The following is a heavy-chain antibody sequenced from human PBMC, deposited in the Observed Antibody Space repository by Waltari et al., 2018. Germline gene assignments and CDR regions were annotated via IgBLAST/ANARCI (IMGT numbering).Heavy chain of an antibody. V-gene: IGHV1-69*10. CDR3: ARADYYGSGSPPYPYYYGMDV. J-gene: IGHJ6*02. CDR2: IIPILGIA. Sequence: QGLEWMGGIIPILGIANYAQKFQGRVTITADKSTSTAYMELSSLRSEDTAVYYCARADYYGSGSPPYPYYYGMDVWGQGTTVTVSS. D-gene: IGHD3-10*01.